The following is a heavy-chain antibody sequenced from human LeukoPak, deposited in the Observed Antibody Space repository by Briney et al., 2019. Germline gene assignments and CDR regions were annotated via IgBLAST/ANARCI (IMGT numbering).Heavy chain of an antibody. J-gene: IGHJ4*02. CDR3: AIGLFDSSGYDFDY. D-gene: IGHD3-22*01. CDR2: IYSGGST. V-gene: IGHV3-53*01. CDR1: GFTVSSNY. Sequence: PGGSLRLSCAASGFTVSSNYMSWVRQAPGKGLEWVSVIYSGGSTYYADSVKGRFTISRDNSKNTLYLQMNSLRAEDTAVYYCAIGLFDSSGYDFDYWGQGTLVTVSS.